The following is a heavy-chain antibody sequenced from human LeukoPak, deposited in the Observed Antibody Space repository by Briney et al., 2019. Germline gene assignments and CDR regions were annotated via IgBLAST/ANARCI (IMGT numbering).Heavy chain of an antibody. V-gene: IGHV1-18*01. CDR2: ISAYNGNT. CDR3: ARGPLEDPGYYYYYMDV. Sequence: GASVKVSCKASGYTFTSYGISWVRQAPGQGLEWMGWISAYNGNTNYAQKLQGRVTMTTDTSTSTAYMELSSLRSEDTAVYYCARGPLEDPGYYYYYMDVWGKGTTVTVSS. J-gene: IGHJ6*03. D-gene: IGHD3-3*01. CDR1: GYTFTSYG.